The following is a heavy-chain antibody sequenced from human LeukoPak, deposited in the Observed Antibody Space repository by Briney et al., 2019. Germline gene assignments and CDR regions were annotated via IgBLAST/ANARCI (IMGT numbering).Heavy chain of an antibody. Sequence: GGSLRLSCAASGFTFSSYAMNWVRQAPGKGLEWVSYISSSGGTIYYADSVKGRFTISRDNAKNSLYLQMNSLRAEDTAVYYCARDRIIWGLPLPGAFDYWGQGTLVTVSS. J-gene: IGHJ4*02. V-gene: IGHV3-48*01. CDR3: ARDRIIWGLPLPGAFDY. CDR2: ISSSGGTI. CDR1: GFTFSSYA. D-gene: IGHD3-16*01.